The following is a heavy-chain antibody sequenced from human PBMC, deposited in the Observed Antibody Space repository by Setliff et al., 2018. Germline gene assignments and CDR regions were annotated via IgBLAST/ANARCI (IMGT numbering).Heavy chain of an antibody. V-gene: IGHV3-48*03. J-gene: IGHJ3*02. CDR1: GFTFSSYE. Sequence: GGSLRLSCAASGFTFSSYEMNWVRQAPGKGLEWVSYISSSSTTIYYADSVKGRFTISRDNAKNSLYLQMNSLRAEDTAVYYCARGYPVTFDIWGQGTMVTVSS. CDR2: ISSSSTTI. CDR3: ARGYPVTFDI. D-gene: IGHD1-1*01.